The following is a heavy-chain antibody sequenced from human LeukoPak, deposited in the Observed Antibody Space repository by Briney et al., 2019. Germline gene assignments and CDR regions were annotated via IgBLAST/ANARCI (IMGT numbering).Heavy chain of an antibody. V-gene: IGHV3-30*18. Sequence: GGSLRLSCAASGFTFSSYGMHWVRQAPGKGLEWVAVISYDGSNKYYADSVKGRFTISRDNSKNTLYLQMNSLRAEDTAVYYCAKGGEYFDYWGQGTLVTVSS. CDR2: ISYDGSNK. J-gene: IGHJ4*02. CDR1: GFTFSSYG. CDR3: AKGGEYFDY. D-gene: IGHD4-17*01.